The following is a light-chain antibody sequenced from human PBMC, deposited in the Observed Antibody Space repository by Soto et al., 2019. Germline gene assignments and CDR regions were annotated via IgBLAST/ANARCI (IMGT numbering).Light chain of an antibody. Sequence: SVLTQPASVTGPPGQSITISCTGTSSDVGSYNYFSWYQHHPGKAPKLMISEVSNRPSGVSNRFSGSKSGNTASLTISGLQTEDEADYYCSSFTSSSTGFFVFGTGTKVTVL. CDR1: SSDVGSYNY. V-gene: IGLV2-14*01. CDR3: SSFTSSSTGFFV. J-gene: IGLJ1*01. CDR2: EVS.